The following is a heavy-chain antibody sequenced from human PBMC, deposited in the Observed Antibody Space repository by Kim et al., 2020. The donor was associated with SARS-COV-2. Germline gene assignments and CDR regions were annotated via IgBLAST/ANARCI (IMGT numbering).Heavy chain of an antibody. V-gene: IGHV4-59*01. D-gene: IGHD1-20*01. CDR1: GGSISSYY. CDR3: ARDLGYNWNYYNYYGMDV. Sequence: SETLSLTCTVSGGSISSYYWSWIRQPPGKGLEWIGYIYYSGSTNYNPSLKSRVTISVDTSKNQFSLKLSSVTAADTAVYYCARDLGYNWNYYNYYGMDVWGQGTTVTVSS. CDR2: IYYSGST. J-gene: IGHJ6*02.